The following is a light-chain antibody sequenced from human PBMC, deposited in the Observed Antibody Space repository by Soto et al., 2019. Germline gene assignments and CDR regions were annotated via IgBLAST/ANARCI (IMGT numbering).Light chain of an antibody. CDR2: GAS. CDR1: QSVSNN. V-gene: IGKV3-15*01. CDR3: QQYNNWPPYT. Sequence: IVMTQSPATLSVSPGERATLSCRASQSVSNNLAWYQQKPGQAPRLLMYGASTWATGISARFSGSGSGTEFTLTISSLQSEDFAVYHCQQYNNWPPYTFGQGTKLEIK. J-gene: IGKJ2*01.